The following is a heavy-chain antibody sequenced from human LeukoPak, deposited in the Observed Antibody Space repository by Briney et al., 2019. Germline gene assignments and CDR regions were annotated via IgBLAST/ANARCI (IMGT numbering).Heavy chain of an antibody. D-gene: IGHD4-23*01. CDR1: GYTFTGYY. Sequence: ASVKVSCKASGYTFTGYYMHWVRQAPGQGLEWMGWINPNSGGTNYAQKFQGRVTMTRDTSISTAYMELRGLRSDDTAVYYCARDNPTDHLYETTVVTPRFDYWGQGTLVTVSS. CDR3: ARDNPTDHLYETTVVTPRFDY. V-gene: IGHV1-2*02. CDR2: INPNSGGT. J-gene: IGHJ4*02.